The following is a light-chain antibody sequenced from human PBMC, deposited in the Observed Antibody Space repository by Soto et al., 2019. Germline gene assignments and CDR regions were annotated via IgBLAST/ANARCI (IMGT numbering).Light chain of an antibody. CDR2: GAS. CDR1: QRLRSS. J-gene: IGKJ2*01. Sequence: VMTQSPATLSVSPGERATLSCRASQRLRSSLAWYQQKPGQAPRLLIYGASTRATGIPARFSGSGSGTEFTLTISSLQSEDFATYYCQQSYSTPYTVGQGTKLEIK. V-gene: IGKV3-15*01. CDR3: QQSYSTPYT.